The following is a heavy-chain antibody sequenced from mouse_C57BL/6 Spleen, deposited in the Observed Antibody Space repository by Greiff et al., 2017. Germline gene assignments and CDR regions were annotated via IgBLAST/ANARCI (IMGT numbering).Heavy chain of an antibody. J-gene: IGHJ3*01. Sequence: QVQLQQSGAELVKPGASVKMSCKASGYTFTSYWITWVKQRPGQGLEWIGDIYPGSGSTNYNEKFKSKATLTVDTSSSTAYMQLSSLTSEDSAVYYCARGDYYGSSYAYWGQGTLVTVSA. CDR3: ARGDYYGSSYAY. CDR1: GYTFTSYW. CDR2: IYPGSGST. V-gene: IGHV1-55*01. D-gene: IGHD1-1*01.